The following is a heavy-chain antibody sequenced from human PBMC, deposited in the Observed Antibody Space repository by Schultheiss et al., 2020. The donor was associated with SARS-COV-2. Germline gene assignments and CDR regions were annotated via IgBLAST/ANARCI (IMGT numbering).Heavy chain of an antibody. CDR2: IYYSGST. CDR3: ARSYDFWSGYGFDY. J-gene: IGHJ4*02. Sequence: SETLSLTCTVSGGSISSGDYYWSWIRQPPGKGLEWIGYIYYSGSTNYNPSLKSRVTISVDTSKNQFSLKLSSVTAADTAVYYCARSYDFWSGYGFDYWGQGTLVTVSS. V-gene: IGHV4-61*08. D-gene: IGHD3-3*01. CDR1: GGSISSGDYY.